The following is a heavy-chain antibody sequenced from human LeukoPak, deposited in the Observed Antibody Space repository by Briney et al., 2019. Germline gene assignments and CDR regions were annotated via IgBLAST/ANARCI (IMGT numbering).Heavy chain of an antibody. D-gene: IGHD5-18*01. CDR2: INHSGST. CDR3: ARLVRGYSLEED. J-gene: IGHJ4*02. V-gene: IGHV4-34*01. Sequence: SETLSLTCAVYGGSFSGYYWSWIRQPPGKGLEWIGEINHSGSTNYNPSLKSRVTISVDTSKNQFSLKLSSVTAADTAVYYCARLVRGYSLEEDWGQGTLVTVSS. CDR1: GGSFSGYY.